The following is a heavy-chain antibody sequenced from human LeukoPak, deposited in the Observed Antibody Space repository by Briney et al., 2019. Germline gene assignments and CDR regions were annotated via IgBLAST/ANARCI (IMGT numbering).Heavy chain of an antibody. CDR2: IWYDGSNK. J-gene: IGHJ4*02. CDR1: GFTFDDYA. CDR3: AKTYCGGDCYSEIDY. D-gene: IGHD2-21*02. V-gene: IGHV3-33*06. Sequence: GGSLRLSCAASGFTFDDYAMHWVRQAPGKGLEWVAVIWYDGSNKYYADSVKGRFTISRDNSKNTLYLQMNSLRAEDTAVYYCAKTYCGGDCYSEIDYWGQGTLVTVSS.